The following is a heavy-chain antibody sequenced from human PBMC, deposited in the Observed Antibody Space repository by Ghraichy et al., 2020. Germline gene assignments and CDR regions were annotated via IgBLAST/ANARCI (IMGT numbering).Heavy chain of an antibody. CDR3: ACERVPVGATGDFDY. Sequence: SETLSLTCTVSGGSVSSGSYYWSWIRQPPVKGLEWIGYIYYIGSPHYNPSLKSRVPLSVDTSHNQFSLNLSSVTAADTAVYYCACERVPVGATGDFDYWGQVTLVTVSS. CDR2: IYYIGSP. D-gene: IGHD1-26*01. V-gene: IGHV4-61*01. CDR1: GGSVSSGSYY. J-gene: IGHJ4*02.